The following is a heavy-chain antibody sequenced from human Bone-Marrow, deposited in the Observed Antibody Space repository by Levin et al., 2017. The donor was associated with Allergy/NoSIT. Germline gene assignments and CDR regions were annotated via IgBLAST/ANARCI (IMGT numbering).Heavy chain of an antibody. CDR3: ARDNPRAFCSSTSCTSRPYYYYYMDV. CDR1: GGTFSSYA. CDR2: IIPIFGTA. Sequence: SVKVSCKASGGTFSSYAISWVRQAPGQGLEWMGGIIPIFGTANYAQKFQGRVTITADESTSTAYMELSSLRSEDTAVYYCARDNPRAFCSSTSCTSRPYYYYYMDVWGKGTTVTVSS. J-gene: IGHJ6*03. V-gene: IGHV1-69*13. D-gene: IGHD2-2*01.